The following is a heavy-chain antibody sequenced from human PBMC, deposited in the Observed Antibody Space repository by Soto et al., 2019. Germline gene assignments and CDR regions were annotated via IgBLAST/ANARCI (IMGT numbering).Heavy chain of an antibody. CDR3: ARVNSWLNAAAGIIWFDP. D-gene: IGHD6-13*01. V-gene: IGHV4-30-4*01. J-gene: IGHJ5*02. Sequence: PSETLSLTCTVSGGSISSGDYYWSWIRQPPGKGLEWIGYIYYSGSTYYNPSLKSRVTISVDTSKNQFSLKLSSVTAADTAVYYCARVNSWLNAAAGIIWFDPWGQGTLVTVSS. CDR2: IYYSGST. CDR1: GGSISSGDYY.